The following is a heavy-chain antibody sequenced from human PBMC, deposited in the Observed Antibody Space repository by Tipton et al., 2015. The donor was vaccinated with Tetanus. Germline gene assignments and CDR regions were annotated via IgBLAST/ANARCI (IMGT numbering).Heavy chain of an antibody. J-gene: IGHJ6*02. Sequence: TLSLTCTVSGGSINSYYWSWVRQPPGKGLEWIAYIHYSGRTNYNPSLKSRVTISVDTSKNQFSLKLSSVTAADTAVYYCARDRGVTSPFGSYYYGMDVWGQGTTVTVSS. CDR3: ARDRGVTSPFGSYYYGMDV. V-gene: IGHV4-59*01. CDR1: GGSINSYY. CDR2: IHYSGRT. D-gene: IGHD2-21*02.